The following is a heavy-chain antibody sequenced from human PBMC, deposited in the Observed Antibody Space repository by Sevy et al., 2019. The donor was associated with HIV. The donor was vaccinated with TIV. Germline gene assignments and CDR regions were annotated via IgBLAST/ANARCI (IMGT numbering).Heavy chain of an antibody. CDR2: INESGIT. Sequence: SETLSLTCAVHDGSFSGYYWNWIRQLPGKGLEWIGEINESGITYYNPSLKSRVTISVDTSKKQFSLKLNSVTAADTAVYFCAQSPPVVVVPGAPSWFDPWGQGTLVTVSS. V-gene: IGHV4-34*01. J-gene: IGHJ5*02. CDR1: DGSFSGYY. D-gene: IGHD2-2*01. CDR3: AQSPPVVVVPGAPSWFDP.